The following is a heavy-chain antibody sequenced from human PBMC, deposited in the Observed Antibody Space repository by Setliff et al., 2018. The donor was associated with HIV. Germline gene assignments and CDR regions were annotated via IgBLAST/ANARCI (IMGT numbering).Heavy chain of an antibody. J-gene: IGHJ5*02. CDR3: ARRIDNSGSLPAKNWFDT. Sequence: SETLSLTCAVYGGSFSGYYWSWIRQHPGKGLEWIGYIYYSGSSLYNPSLQSRVSISIDTSKNQFSLKLSSVTAADTAVYYCARRIDNSGSLPAKNWFDTWGQGRLVTVSS. CDR2: IYYSGSS. D-gene: IGHD3-10*01. CDR1: GGSFSGYY. V-gene: IGHV4-59*08.